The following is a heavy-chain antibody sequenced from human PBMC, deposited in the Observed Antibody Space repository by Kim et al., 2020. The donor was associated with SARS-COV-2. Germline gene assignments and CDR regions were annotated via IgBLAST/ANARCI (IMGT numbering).Heavy chain of an antibody. CDR3: ARTRSCSGTSCYVDF. Sequence: GGSLRLSCAASGFTFSTYAMSWVRQAPGKRLEWVSGISGGGGSTYYADSVRGRFTISRDNSKNTLFLQMSSLRADDTAVYYCARTRSCSGTSCYVDFWGQGNLVTVSP. D-gene: IGHD2-2*01. V-gene: IGHV3-23*01. J-gene: IGHJ4*02. CDR1: GFTFSTYA. CDR2: ISGGGGST.